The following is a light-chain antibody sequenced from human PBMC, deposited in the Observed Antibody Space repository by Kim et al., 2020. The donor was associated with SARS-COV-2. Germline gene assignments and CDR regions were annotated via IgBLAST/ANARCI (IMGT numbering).Light chain of an antibody. CDR1: KLGNKF. J-gene: IGLJ2*01. CDR2: EDT. Sequence: SYELTQPPSVSVSPGQTASITCSGDKLGNKFGSWYQQRSGQSPVVVIYEDTKRHSGIPERFSGSKSGNTATLTISGTQAIDEADYYCQAWDSSTPLFGGGTQLTVL. V-gene: IGLV3-1*01. CDR3: QAWDSSTPL.